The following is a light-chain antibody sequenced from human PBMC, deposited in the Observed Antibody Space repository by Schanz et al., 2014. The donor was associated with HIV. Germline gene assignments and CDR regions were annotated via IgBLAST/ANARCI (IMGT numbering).Light chain of an antibody. CDR1: SSDVGVYNY. V-gene: IGLV2-14*03. CDR3: SSFTYTSTPVV. CDR2: DVN. J-gene: IGLJ2*01. Sequence: QSVLTQPASVSGSPGQSITISCTGTSSDVGVYNYVSWYQHHPGKAPKLMIYDVNNRPSGVSNRFSGSKSGNTASLTISGLQAEDEADYYCSSFTYTSTPVVFGGGTKLTVL.